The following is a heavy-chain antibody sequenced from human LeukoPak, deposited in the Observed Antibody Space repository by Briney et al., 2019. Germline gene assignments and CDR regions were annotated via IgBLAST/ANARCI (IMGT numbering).Heavy chain of an antibody. Sequence: GGSLRLSCAASGFTFSSYAMSWVRQAPGKGLEWVSAISGSGGSTYYADSVKGRFTISRDNSKNTLYLQMNSLRAEDTAVYYCAKDRFADCGGDCCYDYWGQGTLVTVSS. J-gene: IGHJ4*02. CDR2: ISGSGGST. CDR3: AKDRFADCGGDCCYDY. V-gene: IGHV3-23*01. CDR1: GFTFSSYA. D-gene: IGHD2-21*02.